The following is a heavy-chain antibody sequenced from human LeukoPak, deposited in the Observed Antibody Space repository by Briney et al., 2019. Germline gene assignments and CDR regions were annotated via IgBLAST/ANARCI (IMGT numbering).Heavy chain of an antibody. CDR2: IRYDGSNI. D-gene: IGHD2-15*01. CDR1: GFTFSSYG. J-gene: IGHJ6*03. CDR3: AKVMPPGRIRFYSYYMDV. Sequence: GGSLRLSCAASGFTFSSYGMHWVRQAPGKGLEWVAFIRYDGSNIYYADSVKGRFTISRDNSKNTLYLQMNSLRAEDTAVYYCAKVMPPGRIRFYSYYMDVWGKGTTVSVS. V-gene: IGHV3-30*02.